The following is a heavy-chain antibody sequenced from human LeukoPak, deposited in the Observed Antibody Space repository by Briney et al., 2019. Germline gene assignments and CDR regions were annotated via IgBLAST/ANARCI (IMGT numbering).Heavy chain of an antibody. D-gene: IGHD6-19*01. CDR3: ARSSGWYEGIDC. Sequence: SETLSLTCTVSGGSIRSINSYWGWICQPPEKGLQWIGSVYSSGSTYYYPSLRSRVTMSVDTSKNQFSLKLSSVTAADTAMYYCARSSGWYEGIDCWGQGTLVTVSS. J-gene: IGHJ4*02. CDR2: VYSSGST. CDR1: GGSIRSINSY. V-gene: IGHV4-39*01.